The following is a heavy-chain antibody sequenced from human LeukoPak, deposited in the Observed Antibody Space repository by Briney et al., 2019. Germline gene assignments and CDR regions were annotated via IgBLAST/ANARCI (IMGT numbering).Heavy chain of an antibody. CDR1: GGSFSGYY. V-gene: IGHV4-34*01. CDR3: ARHGDYGGNVAIDY. Sequence: SETLSLTCAVSGGSFSGYYWTWIRQPPGKGLEWIGEINHSGSANYNPSLKSRVTISVDTSKNQFSLKLSSVTAADTAVYYCARHGDYGGNVAIDYWGQGTLVTVSS. J-gene: IGHJ4*02. CDR2: INHSGSA. D-gene: IGHD4-17*01.